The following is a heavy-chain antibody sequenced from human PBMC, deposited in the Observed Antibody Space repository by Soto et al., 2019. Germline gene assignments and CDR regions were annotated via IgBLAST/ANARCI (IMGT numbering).Heavy chain of an antibody. J-gene: IGHJ5*02. CDR3: AREGVVVVPAAYNWFDP. Sequence: QVQLVESGGGVVQPGRSLRLSCAASGFTFSSYAMHWVRQAPGKGLEWVAVISYDGSNKYYADSVKGRFTISRDNSKNTLYLQMNSLRAEDTAVYYCAREGVVVVPAAYNWFDPWGQGTLVTVSS. V-gene: IGHV3-30-3*01. D-gene: IGHD2-2*01. CDR1: GFTFSSYA. CDR2: ISYDGSNK.